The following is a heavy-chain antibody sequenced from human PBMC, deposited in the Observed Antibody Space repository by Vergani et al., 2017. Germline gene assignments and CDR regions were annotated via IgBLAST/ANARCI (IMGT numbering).Heavy chain of an antibody. J-gene: IGHJ6*02. V-gene: IGHV3-21*06. CDR2: IGSSGPYI. CDR3: ARDCTSGGCPDNDGMDV. D-gene: IGHD2-8*01. CDR1: GFTFSDFS. Sequence: EVQLLESGGDLVQPGGSLRLSCTASGFTFSDFSMSWVRQAPGKGLEWVAFIGSSGPYINYADSVKGRFIISRDNTNNSLFLQLRSLRAEDAAVYYCARDCTSGGCPDNDGMDVWGQGATVTVSS.